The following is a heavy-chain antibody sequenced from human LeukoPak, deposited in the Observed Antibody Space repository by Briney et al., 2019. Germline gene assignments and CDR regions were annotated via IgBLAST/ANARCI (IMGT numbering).Heavy chain of an antibody. J-gene: IGHJ4*02. D-gene: IGHD4-23*01. Sequence: RSGGSLRLSCATSGFTFSTYTMNWVRQAPGKGLEWVSSISRTSVNIYYADSVKGRFTISRDNAKNSLYLQMNSLRAEDTAVYYCAPRGKLDGGNSWGQGTLVTVSS. CDR2: ISRTSVNI. V-gene: IGHV3-21*01. CDR1: GFTFSTYT. CDR3: APRGKLDGGNS.